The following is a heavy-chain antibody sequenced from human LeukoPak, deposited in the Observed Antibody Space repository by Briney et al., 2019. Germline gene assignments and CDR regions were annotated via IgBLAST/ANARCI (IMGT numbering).Heavy chain of an antibody. Sequence: SVKVSCKASGGTFSSYAISWVRQAPGQGLEWMGRTIPILGIANYAQKFQGRVTITADKSTSTAYMELSSLRSEDAAVYYCARDPEQNWNYEGDAFDIWGQGTMVTVSS. CDR1: GGTFSSYA. CDR3: ARDPEQNWNYEGDAFDI. CDR2: TIPILGIA. J-gene: IGHJ3*02. D-gene: IGHD1-7*01. V-gene: IGHV1-69*04.